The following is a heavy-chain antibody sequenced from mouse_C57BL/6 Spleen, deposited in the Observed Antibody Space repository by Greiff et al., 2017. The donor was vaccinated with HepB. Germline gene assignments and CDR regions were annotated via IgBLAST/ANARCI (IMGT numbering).Heavy chain of an antibody. CDR1: GFTFSSYG. D-gene: IGHD1-1*01. J-gene: IGHJ4*01. Sequence: EVQGVESGGDLVKPGGSLKLSCAASGFTFSSYGMSWVRQTPDKRLEWVATISSGGSYTYYPDSVKGRFTISRDNAKNTLYLQMSSLKSEDTAMYYCARRRGSSYDYAMDYWGQGTSVTVSS. CDR2: ISSGGSYT. V-gene: IGHV5-6*01. CDR3: ARRRGSSYDYAMDY.